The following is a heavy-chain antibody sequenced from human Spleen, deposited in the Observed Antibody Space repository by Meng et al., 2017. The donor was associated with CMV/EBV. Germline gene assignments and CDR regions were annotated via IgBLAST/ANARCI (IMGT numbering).Heavy chain of an antibody. CDR3: ARGKTRDGYNFVY. D-gene: IGHD5-24*01. J-gene: IGHJ4*02. CDR1: GYTLTDYY. CDR2: IIPDSGGT. V-gene: IGHV1-2*02. Sequence: KGSGYTLTDYYMHWVRQAPGQGLEWMGWIIPDSGGTNYARKFRGRVTMTRDTSISTAYMELNRLRSDDTAVYYCARGKTRDGYNFVYWGQGTLVTVSS.